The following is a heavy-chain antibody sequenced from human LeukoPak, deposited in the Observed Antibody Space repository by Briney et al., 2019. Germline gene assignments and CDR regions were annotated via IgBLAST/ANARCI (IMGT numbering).Heavy chain of an antibody. CDR3: AELGITMIGGV. Sequence: PGGSLRLSCAASGFTFSGYEMNWVRQAPGKRPEWVSYISSSGSTIYYADSVKGRFTISRDNAKNSLYLQMNSLRAEDTAVYYCAELGITMIGGVWGKGTTVTISS. V-gene: IGHV3-48*03. D-gene: IGHD3-10*02. J-gene: IGHJ6*04. CDR2: ISSSGSTI. CDR1: GFTFSGYE.